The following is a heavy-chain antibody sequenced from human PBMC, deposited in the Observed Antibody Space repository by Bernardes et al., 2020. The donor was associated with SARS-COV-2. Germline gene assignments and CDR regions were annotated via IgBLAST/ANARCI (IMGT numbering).Heavy chain of an antibody. D-gene: IGHD6-13*01. CDR1: GFTFSSYW. CDR2: INSDGSST. V-gene: IGHV3-74*01. Sequence: GGSLRLSCAASGFTFSSYWMHWVRQAPGKGLVWVSRINSDGSSTSYADSVKGRFTISRDNAKNTLYLQMNSLRAEDTAVYYCARVGYSSSSWKGGYDAFDIWGQGTMVTVSS. J-gene: IGHJ3*02. CDR3: ARVGYSSSSWKGGYDAFDI.